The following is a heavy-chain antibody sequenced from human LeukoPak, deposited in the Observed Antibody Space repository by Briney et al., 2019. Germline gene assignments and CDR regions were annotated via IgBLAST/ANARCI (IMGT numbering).Heavy chain of an antibody. Sequence: ASVKVSCKASGYTFTGYYMHWVRQAPGQGLEWMGWINPNSGGTNYAQKFQGRVTMTRDTSISTVYMELSSLRSEDTAVYYCARALRYDAFDIWGQGTMVTVSS. D-gene: IGHD4-17*01. V-gene: IGHV1-2*02. CDR2: INPNSGGT. CDR1: GYTFTGYY. J-gene: IGHJ3*02. CDR3: ARALRYDAFDI.